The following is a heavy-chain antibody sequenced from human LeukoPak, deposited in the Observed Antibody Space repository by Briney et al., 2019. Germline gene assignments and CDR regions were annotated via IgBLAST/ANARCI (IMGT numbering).Heavy chain of an antibody. CDR1: GGSISSSNW. Sequence: SGTLSLTCAVSGGSISSSNWWSWVRQPPGKGLEWIGEIYHSGSTNYNPSLKSRVTISVDTSKNQFSLKLSSVTAADTAVYYCARGLNIAALPYYFDYWGQGTLVTVSS. D-gene: IGHD6-6*01. CDR2: IYHSGST. CDR3: ARGLNIAALPYYFDY. J-gene: IGHJ4*02. V-gene: IGHV4-4*02.